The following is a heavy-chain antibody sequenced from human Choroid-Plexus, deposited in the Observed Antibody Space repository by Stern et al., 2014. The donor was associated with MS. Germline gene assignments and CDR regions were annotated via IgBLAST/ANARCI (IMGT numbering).Heavy chain of an antibody. CDR1: GFTFGSCA. J-gene: IGHJ5*02. Sequence: VQLVQSGGGVVQPGRPLRLSCVASGFTFGSCAMHWVRQAPGKGLEWVAGVSYDRSNKYYADSVKGRFTISRDNSQNTPYMQMSSLRPEDTAVYYCAKDRQYLTYFFDHWGQGSLVTVSS. D-gene: IGHD2/OR15-2a*01. V-gene: IGHV3-30*18. CDR2: VSYDRSNK. CDR3: AKDRQYLTYFFDH.